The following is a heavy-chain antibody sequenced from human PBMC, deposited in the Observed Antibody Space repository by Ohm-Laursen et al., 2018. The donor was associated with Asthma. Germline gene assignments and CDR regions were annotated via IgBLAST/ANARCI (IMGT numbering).Heavy chain of an antibody. J-gene: IGHJ4*02. Sequence: SLRLSCAASGFTFSSYAMHWVRQAPGKGLEWVAVISYDGSNKYYADSVKGRFTISRDNSKNTLYLQINSLRAEDTAVYYCASDGDGGYWGQGTLVTVSS. CDR1: GFTFSSYA. CDR3: ASDGDGGY. V-gene: IGHV3-30-3*01. CDR2: ISYDGSNK. D-gene: IGHD4-17*01.